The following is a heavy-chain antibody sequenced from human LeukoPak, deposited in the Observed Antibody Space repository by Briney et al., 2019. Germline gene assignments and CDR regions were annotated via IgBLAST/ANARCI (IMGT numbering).Heavy chain of an antibody. D-gene: IGHD2-15*01. J-gene: IGHJ4*02. Sequence: GGSLRLSCEASGFIFSNYGMHWVRQAPGKGLEWVAVISYDGSNKYYADSVKGRFTISRDNSKNTLYLQMNSLRAEDTAVYYCAKDLSSGGFDYWGQGTLVTVSS. CDR3: AKDLSSGGFDY. V-gene: IGHV3-30*18. CDR1: GFIFSNYG. CDR2: ISYDGSNK.